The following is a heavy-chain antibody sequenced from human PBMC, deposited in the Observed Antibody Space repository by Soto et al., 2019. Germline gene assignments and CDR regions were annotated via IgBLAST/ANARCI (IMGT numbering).Heavy chain of an antibody. D-gene: IGHD4-17*01. V-gene: IGHV3-9*01. CDR2: ISGNSGSI. CDR3: AKDEDYGGNYAFDI. CDR1: GFTFDDYA. J-gene: IGHJ3*02. Sequence: EVQLVESGGGLVQPGRSLRLSCAASGFTFDDYAMHWVRQAPGKGLEWVSGISGNSGSIGYADSVKGRFTISRDNAKNSLYLQMNSLRAEDTALYYCAKDEDYGGNYAFDIWGQGTMVTVSS.